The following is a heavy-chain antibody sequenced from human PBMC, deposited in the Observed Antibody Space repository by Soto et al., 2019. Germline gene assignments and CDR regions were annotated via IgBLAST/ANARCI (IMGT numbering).Heavy chain of an antibody. Sequence: PGGSLRLSCAASGFTFSSYAMSWVRQAPGKGLEWVSAISGSGGSTYYADSVKGRFTISRDNSKNTLYLQMNSLRAEDTAVYYCAKRDYDFWSGLPSDFDYWGQGTLVTVSS. CDR2: ISGSGGST. D-gene: IGHD3-3*01. CDR1: GFTFSSYA. V-gene: IGHV3-23*01. CDR3: AKRDYDFWSGLPSDFDY. J-gene: IGHJ4*02.